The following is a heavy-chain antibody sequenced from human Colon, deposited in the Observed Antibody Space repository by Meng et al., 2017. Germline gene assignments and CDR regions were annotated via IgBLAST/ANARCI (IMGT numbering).Heavy chain of an antibody. V-gene: IGHV6-1*01. J-gene: IGHJ4*02. Sequence: LQHSGPGPVKPSPTLPPTSAISVDSVSCKTAVWNWIRQSPSRGLEWLGRTYYRAKWNHDYAESLRGRITINPDTSNNQISLQLNSVTPEDTAVYYCTRGLEFYRFEYWGQGTLVTVSS. CDR2: TYYRAKWNH. CDR1: VDSVSCKTAV. D-gene: IGHD3-16*02. CDR3: TRGLEFYRFEY.